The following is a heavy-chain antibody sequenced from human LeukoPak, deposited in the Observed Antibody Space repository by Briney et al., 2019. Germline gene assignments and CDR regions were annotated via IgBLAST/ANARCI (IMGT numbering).Heavy chain of an antibody. V-gene: IGHV3-43*01. CDR1: GFAFEDYP. CDR2: ISWDGGTT. J-gene: IGHJ4*02. D-gene: IGHD4-17*01. Sequence: PGGSLRLSCAASGFAFEDYPMHWVRQAPGKGLEWVSLISWDGGTTYYADSVKGRFTISRDNSKNTLYLQMNSLRAEDTAVYYCAKDIGRNYGAYFDYWGQGTLVTVSS. CDR3: AKDIGRNYGAYFDY.